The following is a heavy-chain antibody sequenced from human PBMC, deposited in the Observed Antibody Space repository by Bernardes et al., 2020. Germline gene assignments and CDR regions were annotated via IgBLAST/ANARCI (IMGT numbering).Heavy chain of an antibody. CDR3: ARVTKGAFDS. D-gene: IGHD4-4*01. J-gene: IGHJ4*02. V-gene: IGHV3-21*01. CDR2: VSSSSNYI. Sequence: GGTLRLSCAASGFTFNSFTMTWVHQAPGKGLEWISSVSSSSNYIYYADSLKGRFTISRDNAKNTLYLQVNSLRAGDTAIYYCARVTKGAFDSWGQGILVNVSS. CDR1: GFTFNSFT.